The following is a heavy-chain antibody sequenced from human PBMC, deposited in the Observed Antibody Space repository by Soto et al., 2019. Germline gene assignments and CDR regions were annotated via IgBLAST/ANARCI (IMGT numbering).Heavy chain of an antibody. J-gene: IGHJ6*01. CDR3: TRDRSSFMRGRIRGPYGGLDV. CDR1: RFAFSSYS. V-gene: IGHV3-21*01. CDR2: INSVASYV. D-gene: IGHD3-10*01. Sequence: QLVESGGGLVKPGGSLRVSCAASRFAFSSYSMHWVRQAPMKGLEWVASINSVASYVYYADSVEGRFTISRDNAKKPVFLQMNSLRAEDTAVYYCTRDRSSFMRGRIRGPYGGLDVWGQGTTVLVSP.